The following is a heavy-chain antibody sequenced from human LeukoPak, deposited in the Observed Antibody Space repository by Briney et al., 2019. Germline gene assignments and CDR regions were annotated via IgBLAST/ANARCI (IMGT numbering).Heavy chain of an antibody. J-gene: IGHJ3*02. Sequence: PGGSLRLSCAASGFTFSSYWMHWVRQAPGKGLVWVSRINSDGSSTSYADSVKGRFTISRDNAKNTLYLQMNSLRAEDTAVYYCARDTTTTTVTPHVAFDIWGQGTMVTVSS. CDR1: GFTFSSYW. CDR2: INSDGSST. CDR3: ARDTTTTTVTPHVAFDI. V-gene: IGHV3-74*01. D-gene: IGHD4-17*01.